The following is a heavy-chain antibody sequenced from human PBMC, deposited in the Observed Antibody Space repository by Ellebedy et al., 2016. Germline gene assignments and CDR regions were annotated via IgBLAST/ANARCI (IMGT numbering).Heavy chain of an antibody. V-gene: IGHV3-7*03. Sequence: GGSLRLSCAVSGFTLRNYWMSWVRQAPGKGLEWVATIQQDGSEKYYVDSVKGRFTISRDNAKNSLYLQMSSLRVEDTAVYYCARRRRSYSFDYWGQGILVTVSS. CDR3: ARRRRSYSFDY. D-gene: IGHD1-26*01. J-gene: IGHJ4*02. CDR2: IQQDGSEK. CDR1: GFTLRNYW.